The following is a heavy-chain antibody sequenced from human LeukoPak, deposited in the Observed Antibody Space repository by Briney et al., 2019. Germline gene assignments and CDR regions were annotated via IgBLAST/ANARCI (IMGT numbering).Heavy chain of an antibody. CDR3: ARDFSGSYYRAEGWFDP. CDR2: INPSGGST. CDR1: GYTFSSYY. D-gene: IGHD1-26*01. V-gene: IGHV1-46*01. Sequence: ASVKVSCKASGYTFSSYYMHWVRQAPGQGLEWMGIINPSGGSTSYAQKLQGRVTMTTDTSTSTAYMELRSLRSDDTAVYYCARDFSGSYYRAEGWFDPWGQGTLVTVSS. J-gene: IGHJ5*02.